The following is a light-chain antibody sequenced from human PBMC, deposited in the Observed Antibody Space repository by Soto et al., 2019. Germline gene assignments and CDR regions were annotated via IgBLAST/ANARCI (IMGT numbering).Light chain of an antibody. V-gene: IGLV2-14*01. Sequence: QSVLTQPASVSGSPGQSITISCTGTSSDFGSYKYVSWYQQHPGKAPKLMIHDVSNRPSGVSNRFSGSKSGNTASLTISGLQAEDEADYYCSSYTRSSNYVFGNGTKVTV. CDR2: DVS. CDR1: SSDFGSYKY. CDR3: SSYTRSSNYV. J-gene: IGLJ1*01.